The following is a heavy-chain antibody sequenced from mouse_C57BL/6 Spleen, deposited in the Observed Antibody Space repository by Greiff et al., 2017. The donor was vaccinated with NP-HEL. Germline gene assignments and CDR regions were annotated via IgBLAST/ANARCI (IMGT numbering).Heavy chain of an antibody. CDR2: IYPGDGDT. CDR1: GYAFSSSW. CDR3: ARGYGSSYGYYAMDY. Sequence: VQLQQSGPELVKPGASVKISCKASGYAFSSSWMNWVKQRPGKGLEWIGRIYPGDGDTNYNGKFKGKATLTADKSSSTAYMQLSSLTSEDSAVYFCARGYGSSYGYYAMDYWGQGTSVTVSS. J-gene: IGHJ4*01. D-gene: IGHD1-1*01. V-gene: IGHV1-82*01.